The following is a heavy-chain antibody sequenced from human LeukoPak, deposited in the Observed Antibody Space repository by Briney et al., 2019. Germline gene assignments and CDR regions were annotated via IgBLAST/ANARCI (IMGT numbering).Heavy chain of an antibody. CDR1: GYTFTGYY. CDR2: NNPNSGGT. V-gene: IGHV1-2*02. J-gene: IGHJ4*02. CDR3: SREDY. Sequence: ASVKVSCKASGYTFTGYYLHWVRQAPGQGLEWVGWNNPNSGGTNYAQKFQGRVTMTRDTSITTVYMELSRLRSDDTAVYYCSREDYWGQGTLVTVSS.